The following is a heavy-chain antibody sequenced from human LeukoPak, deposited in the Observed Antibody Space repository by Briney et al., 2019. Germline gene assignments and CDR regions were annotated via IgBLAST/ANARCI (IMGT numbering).Heavy chain of an antibody. Sequence: ASVNVSCKASRYTFIDYYIHWVRPAPGQQLEGVGWINPNNGGTKSAQKFQGRVTMTRDTSISTAYIELRWLRSDDTALYYCARDIYGSGSYYVAWGQGTLVTVSS. J-gene: IGHJ5*02. V-gene: IGHV1-2*02. CDR1: RYTFIDYY. CDR2: INPNNGGT. CDR3: ARDIYGSGSYYVA. D-gene: IGHD3-10*01.